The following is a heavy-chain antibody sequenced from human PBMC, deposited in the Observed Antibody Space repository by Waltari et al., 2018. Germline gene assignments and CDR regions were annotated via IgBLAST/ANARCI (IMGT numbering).Heavy chain of an antibody. V-gene: IGHV4-34*01. CDR2: INHSGST. CDR3: ARGYSSSWYAF. CDR1: GGSFSGYY. J-gene: IGHJ4*02. D-gene: IGHD6-13*01. Sequence: QVQLQQWGAGLLKPSETLSLTCAVYGGSFSGYYWSWIRQPPGKGLEWIGEINHSGSTNYNPARKSRVTISVDTSKNQFSLKLSAVTAADTAVYYCARGYSSSWYAFWGQGTLVTVSS.